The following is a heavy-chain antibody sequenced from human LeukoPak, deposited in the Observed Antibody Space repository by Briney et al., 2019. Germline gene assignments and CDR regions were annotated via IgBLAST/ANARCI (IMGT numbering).Heavy chain of an antibody. J-gene: IGHJ4*02. CDR1: GFTFSSYG. CDR2: ISGSGGST. CDR3: AKDRLGGPYFFHY. D-gene: IGHD3-16*01. Sequence: GGSLRLSCAASGFTFSSYGMSWVRQAPGKGLEWVSAISGSGGSTYYADSVKGRSTISRDNSKSTLYLQINSLRAEDTAVYFCAKDRLGGPYFFHYWGQGTLVTVSS. V-gene: IGHV3-23*01.